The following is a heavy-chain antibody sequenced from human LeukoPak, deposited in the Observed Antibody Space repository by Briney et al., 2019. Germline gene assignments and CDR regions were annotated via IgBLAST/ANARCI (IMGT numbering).Heavy chain of an antibody. Sequence: GGSLRLSCAASGFTFSSYSMNWVRQAPGGGLEWVSSITSSSSYIYYADSVKGRFTISRDNAKNSLYLQMNSLRAEDTAVYYCARVSDYGDYHLWYWGQGTLVTVSS. CDR2: ITSSSSYI. CDR3: ARVSDYGDYHLWY. J-gene: IGHJ4*02. CDR1: GFTFSSYS. D-gene: IGHD4-17*01. V-gene: IGHV3-21*01.